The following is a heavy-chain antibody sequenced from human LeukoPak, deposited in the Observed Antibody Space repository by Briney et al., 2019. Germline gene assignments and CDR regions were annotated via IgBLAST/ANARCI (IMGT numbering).Heavy chain of an antibody. D-gene: IGHD6-19*01. CDR2: INPNSGGT. J-gene: IGHJ4*02. CDR3: ARDSSGWYSYFDY. Sequence: ASVKVSCKASGYTFTGYYMHWVRQAPGQGLEWMGWINPNSGGTNYAQKFQGRVTMTRDTSISTAYMELSRLRSDDTAVYYCARDSSGWYSYFDYWGQGTLATVSS. V-gene: IGHV1-2*02. CDR1: GYTFTGYY.